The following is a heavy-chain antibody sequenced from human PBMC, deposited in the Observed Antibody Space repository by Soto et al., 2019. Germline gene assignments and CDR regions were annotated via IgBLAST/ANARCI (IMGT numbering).Heavy chain of an antibody. Sequence: GGSLRLCCRGSGFTFSKYALSWGRQSPGKGMEWVSAIVGSGRSAYYADSVKGRFTMSRDNSKNILYLQMNNLRAEDSFVYYCAAALVICAPYWRHAPLITV. D-gene: IGHD6-6*01. J-gene: IGHJ4*01. CDR1: GFTFSKYA. V-gene: IGHV3-23*01. CDR2: IVGSGRSA. CDR3: AAALVICAPY.